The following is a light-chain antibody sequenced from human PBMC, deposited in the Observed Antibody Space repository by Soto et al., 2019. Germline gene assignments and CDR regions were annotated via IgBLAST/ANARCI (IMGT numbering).Light chain of an antibody. CDR2: DAS. J-gene: IGKJ1*01. V-gene: IGKV1-5*01. CDR3: QQYNSYSEA. CDR1: QSISSW. Sequence: DIQMSQSPSTLSATVGDRVTIPCRASQSISSWLAWYQQKPGKAPKLLIYDASSLESGVPSRFSGSGSGTEFTLTISSLQPDDFATYYCQQYNSYSEAFAQGTKVDI.